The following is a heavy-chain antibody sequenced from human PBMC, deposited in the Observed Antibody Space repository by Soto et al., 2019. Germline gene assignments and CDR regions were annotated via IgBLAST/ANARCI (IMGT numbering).Heavy chain of an antibody. J-gene: IGHJ4*02. CDR2: ISSNGGST. D-gene: IGHD6-19*01. V-gene: IGHV3-64*01. CDR3: ARQWLDSYYFDY. Sequence: EVQLVESGGGLVQPGGSLRLSCAASGFTFSSYAMHWVRQAPGKGLEYVSAISSNGGSTYYANSVEGRFTISRDNSKNTLYLQMGSLRAEDMAVYYCARQWLDSYYFDYWGQGTLVTVSS. CDR1: GFTFSSYA.